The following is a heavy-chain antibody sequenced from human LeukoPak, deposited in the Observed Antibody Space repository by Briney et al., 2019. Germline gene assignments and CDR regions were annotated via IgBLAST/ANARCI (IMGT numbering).Heavy chain of an antibody. J-gene: IGHJ6*03. CDR2: IYYSGST. CDR1: GGSISSSSYY. V-gene: IGHV4-39*07. D-gene: IGHD2-15*01. Sequence: SETLSLTCTVSGGSISSSSYYWGWIRQPPGKGLEWIGSIYYSGSTSYSPSLKSRVTMSVDTSANQFSLKLTSVTAADTAVYYCAREHCSGGSCYSIYYYYYMDVWGKGTTVTVSS. CDR3: AREHCSGGSCYSIYYYYYMDV.